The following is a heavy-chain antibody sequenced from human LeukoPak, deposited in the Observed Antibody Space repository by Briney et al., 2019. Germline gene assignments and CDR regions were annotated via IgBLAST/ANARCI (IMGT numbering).Heavy chain of an antibody. V-gene: IGHV3-23*01. CDR3: AKDRDSGGSCCFDY. CDR1: GFTFSSYA. CDR2: IGGSGGST. D-gene: IGHD2-15*01. J-gene: IGHJ4*02. Sequence: GGSLRLSCAASGFTFSSYAMSWVRQAPGKGLEWVSAIGGSGGSTYYADSVKGRFTISRDNSKNTLYLQMNSLRAEDTAVYYCAKDRDSGGSCCFDYWGQGTLVTVSS.